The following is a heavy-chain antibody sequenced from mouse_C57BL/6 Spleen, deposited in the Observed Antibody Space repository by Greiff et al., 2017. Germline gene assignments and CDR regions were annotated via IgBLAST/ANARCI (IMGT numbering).Heavy chain of an antibody. J-gene: IGHJ2*01. CDR3: ARVPGADYFDY. Sequence: EVQLQQSGPELVKPGASVKISCKASGYTFTDYYMNWVKQSHGKSLEWIGDINPNNGGTSYNQKFKGKATLTVDKSSSTAYMELRSLTSEDSAVYYCARVPGADYFDYWGQGTTLTVSS. CDR2: INPNNGGT. CDR1: GYTFTDYY. V-gene: IGHV1-26*01. D-gene: IGHD3-3*01.